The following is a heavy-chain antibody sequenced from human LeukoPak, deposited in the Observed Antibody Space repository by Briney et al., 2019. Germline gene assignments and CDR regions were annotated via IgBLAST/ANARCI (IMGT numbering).Heavy chain of an antibody. CDR2: IKDDGRDK. Sequence: GGSLRLSCAASGFTFRSYWMTWVRQAPGKGLEWVANIKDDGRDKYYVDSVRGRLTISKDNAKNSVYLQMNSLRVEDTALYYCAKELYDSSGQGYYFDYWGQGTLVTVSS. V-gene: IGHV3-7*03. D-gene: IGHD3-22*01. CDR3: AKELYDSSGQGYYFDY. J-gene: IGHJ4*02. CDR1: GFTFRSYW.